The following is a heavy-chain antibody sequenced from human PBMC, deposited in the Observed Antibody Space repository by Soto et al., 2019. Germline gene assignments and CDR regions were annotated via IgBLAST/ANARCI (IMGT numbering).Heavy chain of an antibody. D-gene: IGHD2-2*01. CDR3: EKPPMAHIVVLPVVI. V-gene: IGHV3-30*18. CDR2: ISYDGNTK. Sequence: QVQLVESGGGVVQPGRSLRLSCAASGFTFSSYGMHWVRQAPGKGLEWVAVISYDGNTKYYADSVKGRFTISRDNSNNTLWLQMGILRVDATAVYYCEKPPMAHIVVLPVVIWGQGTLVTVSS. J-gene: IGHJ4*02. CDR1: GFTFSSYG.